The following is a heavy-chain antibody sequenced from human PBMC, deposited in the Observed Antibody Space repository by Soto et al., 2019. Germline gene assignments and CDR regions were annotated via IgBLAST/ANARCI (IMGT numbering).Heavy chain of an antibody. Sequence: QVHLVQSGAEVKKPGASVKVSCKTSGYTFRSQGITWVRQAPGQGLEWMGCIRVYNGKTYYEESLQGRVTMTTDTSTSTAYMELRNLSSDDTAVYYCATSIYSTSWFGHYNMDVWGQGTTVTVSS. V-gene: IGHV1-18*01. J-gene: IGHJ6*03. CDR2: IRVYNGKT. CDR1: GYTFRSQG. CDR3: ATSIYSTSWFGHYNMDV. D-gene: IGHD2-21*01.